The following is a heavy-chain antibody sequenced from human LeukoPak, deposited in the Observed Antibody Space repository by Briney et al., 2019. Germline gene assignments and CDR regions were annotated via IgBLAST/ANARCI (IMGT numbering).Heavy chain of an antibody. D-gene: IGHD3-10*01. CDR1: GGTFSSYA. V-gene: IGHV1-69*05. J-gene: IGHJ3*02. Sequence: SVKVSCKASGGTFSSYAISWVRQAPGQGLEWMGGIIPIFGTANYAQKFQGRVTITTDESTSTAYMGLSSLRSEDTAVYYCARDRGMVHAFDIWGQGTMVTVSS. CDR3: ARDRGMVHAFDI. CDR2: IIPIFGTA.